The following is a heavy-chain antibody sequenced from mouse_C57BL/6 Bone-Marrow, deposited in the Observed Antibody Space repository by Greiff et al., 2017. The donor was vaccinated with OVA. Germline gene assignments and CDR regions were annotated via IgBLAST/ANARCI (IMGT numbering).Heavy chain of an antibody. V-gene: IGHV1-63*01. J-gene: IGHJ3*02. CDR3: ARSSGNYSIGD. Sequence: QVQLQQSGAELVRPGTSVKMSCKASGYTFTNYCICWAKQRPGHGLEWIGDIYPGGGYTNYNETLKITATLPADKSSSTADMQFSSLTSEDSAIYDRARSSGNYSIGDWGQGTLVTVSA. CDR2: IYPGGGYT. D-gene: IGHD2-1*01. CDR1: GYTFTNYC.